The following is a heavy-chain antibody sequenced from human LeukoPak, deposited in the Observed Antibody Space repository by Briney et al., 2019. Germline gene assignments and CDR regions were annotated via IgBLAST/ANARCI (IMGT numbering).Heavy chain of an antibody. V-gene: IGHV4-34*12. CDR2: SIHTGNS. D-gene: IGHD4-17*01. CDR3: ARLSRGYGDYRN. CDR1: GGSFSGFY. Sequence: ASETLSLTCAVNGGSFSGFYWTWIRQSPGGGLEWIGESIHTGNSNYKPSLSGRVTISLDTSKHQFSLKLSSVTAADTAVYYCARLSRGYGDYRNWGQGTLVTVSS. J-gene: IGHJ1*01.